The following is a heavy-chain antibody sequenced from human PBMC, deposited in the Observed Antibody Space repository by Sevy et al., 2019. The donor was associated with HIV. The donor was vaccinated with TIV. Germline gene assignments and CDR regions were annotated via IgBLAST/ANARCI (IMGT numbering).Heavy chain of an antibody. CDR2: ISSSSSTI. D-gene: IGHD3-22*01. Sequence: GGSLRLSCAASGFTFSSYSMNWVRRAPGKGLEWVSYISSSSSTIYYADSLKGRFTISRDNAKNSLYLQMNSLRDEDTAVYYCARDGGDDSSGYSSPHISYYYYGMDVWGQGTTVTVSS. CDR1: GFTFSSYS. V-gene: IGHV3-48*02. J-gene: IGHJ6*02. CDR3: ARDGGDDSSGYSSPHISYYYYGMDV.